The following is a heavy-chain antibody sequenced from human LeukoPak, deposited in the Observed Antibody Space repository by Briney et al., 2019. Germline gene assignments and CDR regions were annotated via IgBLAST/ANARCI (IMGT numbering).Heavy chain of an antibody. CDR2: ITSSGSTK. D-gene: IGHD3-10*01. CDR1: GFIFSNYE. CDR3: ARGTDVNSLRGAPDV. Sequence: GGSLRPSLAGSGFIFSNYEMKCVRQAPGKGLEWVSYITSSGSTKYHAYSVRGRFTISRDNAKNSLFLQMNSLRVEDTAVYYCARGTDVNSLRGAPDVWGQGTTVTVS. J-gene: IGHJ6*02. V-gene: IGHV3-48*03.